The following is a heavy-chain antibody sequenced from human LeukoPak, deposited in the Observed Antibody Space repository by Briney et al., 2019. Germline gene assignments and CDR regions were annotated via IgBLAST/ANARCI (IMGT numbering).Heavy chain of an antibody. Sequence: PGGSLRLSCAASGFTVSSNYMSWVRQAPGRGLEGVSVIYSGGSTYYADSVKGRFTISRDNSKNTLYLQMNSLRAEDTAVYYCAREPPSQGITGTTVYWGQGTLVTVSS. CDR2: IYSGGST. V-gene: IGHV3-66*02. J-gene: IGHJ4*02. CDR3: AREPPSQGITGTTVY. D-gene: IGHD1-7*01. CDR1: GFTVSSNY.